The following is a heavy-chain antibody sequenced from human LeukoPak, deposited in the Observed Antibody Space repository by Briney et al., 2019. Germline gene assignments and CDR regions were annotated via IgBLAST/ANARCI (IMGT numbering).Heavy chain of an antibody. CDR3: VYYYYGMDV. CDR1: GGSISSSSYY. J-gene: IGHJ6*02. Sequence: GSLRLSCAVSGGSISSSSYYWGWIRQPPGKGLEWIGSIYYSGSTYYNPSLKSRVTISVDTSKNQFSLKLSSVTAADTAVYYCVYYYYGMDVWGQGTTVTVSS. V-gene: IGHV4-39*01. CDR2: IYYSGST.